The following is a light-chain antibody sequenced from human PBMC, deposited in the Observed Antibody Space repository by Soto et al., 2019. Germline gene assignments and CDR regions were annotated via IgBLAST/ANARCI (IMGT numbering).Light chain of an antibody. J-gene: IGLJ2*01. CDR3: SSYAGKGV. Sequence: QSALTQPPSASGSPGQLVTISCTGTSSDVGGYNYVSWYQHHPGKAPKLMIYEVSKRPSGVPDRFSGSKSGNTASLTVSGLQAEDEADYYCSSYAGKGVFGGGTKLTVL. V-gene: IGLV2-8*01. CDR2: EVS. CDR1: SSDVGGYNY.